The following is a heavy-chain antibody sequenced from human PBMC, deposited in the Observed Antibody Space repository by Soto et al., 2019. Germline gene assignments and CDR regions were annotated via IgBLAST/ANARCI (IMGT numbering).Heavy chain of an antibody. J-gene: IGHJ5*02. V-gene: IGHV1-24*01. Sequence: QVQLVQSGAEVKKPGASVKVSCKVSGYTLNEVAMHWVRQAPGKGLEWLGGFDPDEAETIYAQHFQGRVTMTEDTSTDTVYMEFSSLRSEDTALYFCTTYHGDYNFDHWGQGTLVTGSS. CDR1: GYTLNEVA. CDR2: FDPDEAET. CDR3: TTYHGDYNFDH. D-gene: IGHD4-17*01.